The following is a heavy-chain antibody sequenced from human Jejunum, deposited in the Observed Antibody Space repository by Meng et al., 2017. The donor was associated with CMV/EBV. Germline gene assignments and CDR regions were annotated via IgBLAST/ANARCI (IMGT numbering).Heavy chain of an antibody. CDR1: EFSVSRNN. V-gene: IGHV3-53*01. CDR2: IYSGNTT. Sequence: SCTASEFSVSRNNMTWVRQAPGKGLEWVSAIYSGNTTYYADPVKGRFTISRDNSKNTLYLQMNSLRAEDTAVYYCAKKYSGSFDYWGQGTLVTVSS. CDR3: AKKYSGSFDY. J-gene: IGHJ4*02. D-gene: IGHD1-26*01.